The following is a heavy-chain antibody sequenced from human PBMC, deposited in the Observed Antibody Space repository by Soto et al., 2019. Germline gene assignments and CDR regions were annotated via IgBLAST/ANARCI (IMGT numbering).Heavy chain of an antibody. CDR3: ARTGFGYSSGWSDY. Sequence: GGSLRLSCAASGFTFSSYEMNWVRQAPGKGLEWVSYISSSGSTIYYADSVKGRFTISRDNAKNSLYLQMNSLRAEDTAVYYCARTGFGYSSGWSDYWGQGTLVTVSS. J-gene: IGHJ4*02. CDR1: GFTFSSYE. D-gene: IGHD6-19*01. CDR2: ISSSGSTI. V-gene: IGHV3-48*03.